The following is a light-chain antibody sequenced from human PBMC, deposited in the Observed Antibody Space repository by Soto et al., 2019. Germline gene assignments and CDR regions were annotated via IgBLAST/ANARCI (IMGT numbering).Light chain of an antibody. V-gene: IGKV3-15*01. CDR2: GAS. J-gene: IGKJ1*01. Sequence: IVVTQSPATLSVSPGERATLSCRAGENLSTNLAWYQQKPGQAPRLLIYGASTRATGIPARFSGSWSGTDFTLTISRLQSEDFAVYYCQQYNNWPPWTFGQGTKVEVK. CDR1: ENLSTN. CDR3: QQYNNWPPWT.